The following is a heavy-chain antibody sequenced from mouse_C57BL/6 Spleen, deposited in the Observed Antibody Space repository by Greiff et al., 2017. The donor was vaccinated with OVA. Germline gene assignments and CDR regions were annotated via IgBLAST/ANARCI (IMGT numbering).Heavy chain of an antibody. CDR2: INPSNGGT. CDR1: GYTFTSYW. Sequence: VQLQQPGTELVKPGASVKLSCKASGYTFTSYWMHWVKQRPGQGLEWIGNINPSNGGTNYNEKFKSKATLTVDKSSSTAYMQLSSLTSEDSSVYYCARVSYYGSSWFAYWGQGTLVTVSA. J-gene: IGHJ3*01. V-gene: IGHV1-53*01. CDR3: ARVSYYGSSWFAY. D-gene: IGHD1-1*01.